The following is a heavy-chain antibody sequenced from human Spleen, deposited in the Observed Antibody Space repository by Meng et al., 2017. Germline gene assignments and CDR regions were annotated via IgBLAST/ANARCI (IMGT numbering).Heavy chain of an antibody. D-gene: IGHD3-16*02. J-gene: IGHJ5*02. V-gene: IGHV1-2*02. Sequence: ASVKVFCKASGYTFTGSYMHWVRQAPGQGLEWMGWINPNSGGTNYAQKFQGRVTMTRDTSISTAYMELIRLRSDDTAVYYCARGFDDDYVWGSYRQYNWFDPWGQGTLVTVSS. CDR1: GYTFTGSY. CDR3: ARGFDDDYVWGSYRQYNWFDP. CDR2: INPNSGGT.